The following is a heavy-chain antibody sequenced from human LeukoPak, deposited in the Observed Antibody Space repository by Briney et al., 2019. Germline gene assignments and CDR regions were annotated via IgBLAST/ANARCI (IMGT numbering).Heavy chain of an antibody. J-gene: IGHJ6*02. CDR2: IYYSGST. Sequence: SETLSLTCTVSGDSISSYYWSWIRQPPGKGPEWIGYIYYSGSTNYNPSLKSRVTISVDTSKKQFSLKLSSVTAADTAVYYCARDGYNVYYYGMDVWGQGTTVTVSS. D-gene: IGHD5-24*01. V-gene: IGHV4-59*01. CDR1: GDSISSYY. CDR3: ARDGYNVYYYGMDV.